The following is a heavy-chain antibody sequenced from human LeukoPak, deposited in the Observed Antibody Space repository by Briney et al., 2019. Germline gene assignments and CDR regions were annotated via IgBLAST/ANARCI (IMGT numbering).Heavy chain of an antibody. CDR1: GFTFSSYS. Sequence: PGGSLRLSCAASGFTFSSYSMNWVRQAPGKGLEWVSSISSSSSYIYYADSVKGRFTISRDNAKNSLYLQMNSLRAEDTAVYYCARDASNCSGGSCCHYYYYGMDVWGQGTTVTVSS. CDR3: ARDASNCSGGSCCHYYYYGMDV. D-gene: IGHD2-15*01. J-gene: IGHJ6*02. CDR2: ISSSSSYI. V-gene: IGHV3-21*01.